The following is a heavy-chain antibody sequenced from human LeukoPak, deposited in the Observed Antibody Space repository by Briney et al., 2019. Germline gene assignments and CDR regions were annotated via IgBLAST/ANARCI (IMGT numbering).Heavy chain of an antibody. CDR1: GFIFSSSW. Sequence: GGSLRLSCAASGFIFSSSWMTWVRQAPGKGLEWVANIKDDGSEQYYMDSVKGRFTISRDNAKNSLYLQMNSLRAEDTAVYYCARYRAGDWGQGTLVTVSS. D-gene: IGHD3-10*01. CDR3: ARYRAGD. CDR2: IKDDGSEQ. J-gene: IGHJ4*02. V-gene: IGHV3-7*01.